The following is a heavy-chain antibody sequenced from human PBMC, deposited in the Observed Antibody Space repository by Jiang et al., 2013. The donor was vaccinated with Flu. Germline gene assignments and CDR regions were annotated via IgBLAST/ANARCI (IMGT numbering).Heavy chain of an antibody. V-gene: IGHV4-59*12. D-gene: IGHD3-10*01. J-gene: IGHJ4*02. CDR3: ARDDYYYGSGSYLY. CDR2: ISNSGSA. Sequence: ETLSLTCTVSGGSISSYYWSWIRQPPGKGLEWIGSISNSGSAYYNPSLKSRVTISVDTSKNQFSLKLTSVTAADTAVYYCARDDYYYGSGSYLYWGQGTLVTVSS. CDR1: GGSISSYY.